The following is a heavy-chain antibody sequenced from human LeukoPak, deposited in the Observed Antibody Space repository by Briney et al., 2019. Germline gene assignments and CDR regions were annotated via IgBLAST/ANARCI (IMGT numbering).Heavy chain of an antibody. D-gene: IGHD3-10*01. Sequence: GGSLRLSCAASGFTFSNYGMNWVRQAPGKGLEWVSGSSGSDGSTYYADSVKGRFTISRDNSKNTLYLQMNSLRAEDTAVYYCAKAGAVRFDPWGQGTLVTVSS. CDR3: AKAGAVRFDP. CDR2: SSGSDGST. V-gene: IGHV3-23*01. J-gene: IGHJ5*02. CDR1: GFTFSNYG.